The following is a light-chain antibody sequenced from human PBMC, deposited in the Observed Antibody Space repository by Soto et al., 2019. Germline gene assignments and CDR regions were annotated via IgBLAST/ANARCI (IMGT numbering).Light chain of an antibody. Sequence: DVVMTQTPLSLYVTPGQPASISCKSSQSLLSSDGKTYLYWYLQRPGQPPQLLIYEVSKRFSGVPDRFSGSGSGTDFTMKISRVEAEDVGVYYCMTTSQIPLTFGQGTKVDIK. V-gene: IGKV2D-29*01. CDR3: MTTSQIPLT. J-gene: IGKJ1*01. CDR2: EVS. CDR1: QSLLSSDGKTY.